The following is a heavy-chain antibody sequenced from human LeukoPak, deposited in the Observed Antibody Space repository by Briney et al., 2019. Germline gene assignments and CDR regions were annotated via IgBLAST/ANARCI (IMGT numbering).Heavy chain of an antibody. CDR1: GGSISDYY. J-gene: IGHJ4*02. Sequence: SSETLSLTCTVSGGSISDYYWSWIRQPAGKGLEWIGRIYYSGSTNYNPSLKSRVTISVDTSKNQFSLKLSSVTAADTAVYYCARRSKDTATYDYWGQGTLVTVSS. V-gene: IGHV4-59*08. CDR3: ARRSKDTATYDY. D-gene: IGHD5-18*01. CDR2: IYYSGST.